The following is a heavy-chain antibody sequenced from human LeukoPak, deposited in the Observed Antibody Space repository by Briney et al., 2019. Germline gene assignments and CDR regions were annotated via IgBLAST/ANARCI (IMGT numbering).Heavy chain of an antibody. V-gene: IGHV1-2*02. CDR1: GYTFTGYY. Sequence: ASVKVSCKASGYTFTGYYMHWVRQAPGQGLEWTGWINPNSGGTNYAQKFQGRVTMTRDTSISTAYMELSRLRSDDTAVYYCARDLTMVRGVIIRALDYWGQGTLVTVSS. CDR2: INPNSGGT. D-gene: IGHD3-10*01. CDR3: ARDLTMVRGVIIRALDY. J-gene: IGHJ4*02.